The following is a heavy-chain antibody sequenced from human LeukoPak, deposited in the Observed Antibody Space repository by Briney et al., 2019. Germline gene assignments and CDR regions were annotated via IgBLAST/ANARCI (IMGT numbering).Heavy chain of an antibody. CDR3: ARAVPGTDAFDV. D-gene: IGHD6-19*01. Sequence: PGGSLRLSCAASGFTFSHYWMHWVHQAPGRGLVCVSRINSDASSTTYADSVKGRFTISRDNARNTLYLHMNSLRPEDTAVYYCARAVPGTDAFDVWGQGTMVTVSS. J-gene: IGHJ3*01. V-gene: IGHV3-74*01. CDR1: GFTFSHYW. CDR2: INSDASST.